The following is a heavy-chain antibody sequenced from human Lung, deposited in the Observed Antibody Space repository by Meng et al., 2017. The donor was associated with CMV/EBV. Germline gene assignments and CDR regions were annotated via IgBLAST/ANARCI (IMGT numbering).Heavy chain of an antibody. CDR1: GGSISSYY. CDR3: ARGGYYDFWSGYSYYYYYGLDV. V-gene: IGHV4-59*01. Sequence: SETXSLTCTVSGGSISSYYWSWIRQPPGKGLEWIGYIYYSGSTNYNPSLKSRVTISVDTSKNQFSLKLSSVTAADTAVYYCARGGYYDFWSGYSYYYYYGLDVWXQGTTVTVSS. D-gene: IGHD3-3*01. J-gene: IGHJ6*02. CDR2: IYYSGST.